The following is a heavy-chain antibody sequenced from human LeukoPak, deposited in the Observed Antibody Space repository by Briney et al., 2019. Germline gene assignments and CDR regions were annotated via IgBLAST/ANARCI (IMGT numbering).Heavy chain of an antibody. J-gene: IGHJ5*02. V-gene: IGHV4-59*01. CDR3: VRARDMDYAWFDP. Sequence: SETLSLTCTVSGGSISTYYWSWIRQPPGKGLEWIGYIYYSGSTTFNPSLKSRVTISVDTSKNQFSLKLSSVTAADTAVYYCVRARDMDYAWFDPWGQGTLVTVSS. D-gene: IGHD4-17*01. CDR2: IYYSGST. CDR1: GGSISTYY.